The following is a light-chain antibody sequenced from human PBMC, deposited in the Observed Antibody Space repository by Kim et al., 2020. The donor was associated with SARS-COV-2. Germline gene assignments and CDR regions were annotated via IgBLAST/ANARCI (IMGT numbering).Light chain of an antibody. CDR1: SLRSYY. CDR2: GKN. Sequence: SSELTQDPVVSVALGQTVRITCQGASLRSYYASWYQQKPGQAPVLVIYGKNNRPSGIPDRFSGSSSGNTASLTITGAQAEDEADYYCNSRDSSGNHVVFGGGTKLTVL. CDR3: NSRDSSGNHVV. J-gene: IGLJ2*01. V-gene: IGLV3-19*01.